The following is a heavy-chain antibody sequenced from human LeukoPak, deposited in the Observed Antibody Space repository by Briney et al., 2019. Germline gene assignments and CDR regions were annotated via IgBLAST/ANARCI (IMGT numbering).Heavy chain of an antibody. V-gene: IGHV4-39*01. J-gene: IGHJ4*02. Sequence: NPSETLSLTCPVSGGSVSSSRYYWGWIRQPPGKGLEWIGSIYYTGSTYYKPSLKSRVTISVDASKNQISLKLSSVTAADTAVYYCARTSRLGELSVDYWGQGTLVTVSS. D-gene: IGHD3-16*02. CDR2: IYYTGST. CDR3: ARTSRLGELSVDY. CDR1: GGSVSSSRYY.